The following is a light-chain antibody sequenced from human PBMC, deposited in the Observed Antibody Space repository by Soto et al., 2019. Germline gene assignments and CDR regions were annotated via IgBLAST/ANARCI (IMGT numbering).Light chain of an antibody. V-gene: IGLV2-14*01. CDR1: SSDVGAYNY. Sequence: QSALTQPASVSGSPGQSITISCTGTSSDVGAYNYVSWYQQHPVKAPKLIIYEVNNRPSGVSNRFSGSKSGNTASLTISGLQAEDDADYYCSSHTRSSTYVFGTGTKLTVL. J-gene: IGLJ1*01. CDR3: SSHTRSSTYV. CDR2: EVN.